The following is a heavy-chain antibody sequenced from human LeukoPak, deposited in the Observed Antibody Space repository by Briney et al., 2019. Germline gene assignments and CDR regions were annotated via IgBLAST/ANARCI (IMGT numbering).Heavy chain of an antibody. CDR2: INTNTGNP. Sequence: ASVKVSCKASGGTFSSYAMNWVRQAPGQGLEWMGWINTNTGNPTYAQGFTGRFVFSLDTSVSTAYLQISSLKAEDTAVYYCARWGDTAMANWFDPWGQGTLVTVSS. J-gene: IGHJ5*02. CDR1: GGTFSSYA. D-gene: IGHD5-18*01. V-gene: IGHV7-4-1*02. CDR3: ARWGDTAMANWFDP.